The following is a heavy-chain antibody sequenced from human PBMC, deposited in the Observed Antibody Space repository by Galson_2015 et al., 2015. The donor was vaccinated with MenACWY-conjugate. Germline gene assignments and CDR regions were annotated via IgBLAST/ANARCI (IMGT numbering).Heavy chain of an antibody. V-gene: IGHV1-46*01. D-gene: IGHD1/OR15-1a*01. CDR1: GYTFTNYY. J-gene: IGHJ4*02. CDR3: VRATNNRYFDY. CDR2: INPSGDST. Sequence: SVKVSCKASGYTFTNYYMHWVRQAPGQGLEWMGMINPSGDSTNYEEKFQGRVTMTRDTSTSTVSMELRSLNFEDTAMYYCVRATNNRYFDYWGQGTLVTVSS.